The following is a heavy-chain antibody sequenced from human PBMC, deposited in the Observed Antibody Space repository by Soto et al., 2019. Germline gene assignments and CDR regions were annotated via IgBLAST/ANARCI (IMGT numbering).Heavy chain of an antibody. CDR1: GGTFSSYA. J-gene: IGHJ6*02. CDR2: IIPIFGTA. D-gene: IGHD2-2*01. V-gene: IGHV1-69*13. CDR3: ARAYCSSTSCYHYGMDV. Sequence: ASVKVSCKASGGTFSSYAISWVRQAPGQGLEWMGGIIPIFGTANYAQKFQGRVTITADESTSTAYVELSSLRSEDTAVYYCARAYCSSTSCYHYGMDVWGQGTTVTVSS.